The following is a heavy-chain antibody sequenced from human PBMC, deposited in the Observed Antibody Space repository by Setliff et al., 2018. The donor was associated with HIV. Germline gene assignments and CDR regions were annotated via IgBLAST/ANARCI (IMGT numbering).Heavy chain of an antibody. CDR3: ARYKCINFACVGFDI. J-gene: IGHJ3*02. D-gene: IGHD3-9*01. CDR1: RDSINGHW. V-gene: IGHV4-59*11. Sequence: PAETLSLTCTVSRDSINGHWWSWIRQPPGKGLEWTGSIHYSGITHYNPSLKSRLTMSVDTSKNQVSLKLTSVTAADTAVYYCARYKCINFACVGFDIWGQGTVVTVSS. CDR2: IHYSGIT.